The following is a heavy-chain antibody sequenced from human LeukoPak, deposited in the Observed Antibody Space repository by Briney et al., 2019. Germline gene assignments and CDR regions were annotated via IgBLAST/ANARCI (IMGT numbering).Heavy chain of an antibody. CDR3: AKDMSSIAARYYFDY. D-gene: IGHD6-6*01. Sequence: PGGSLRLSCAASGFTFSSYAMNWVRQAPGKGLEWVSAISGSGGSTYYADSVKGRFTISRDNSKNTPYLQMNSLRAEDTAVYYCAKDMSSIAARYYFDYWGQGTLVTVSS. V-gene: IGHV3-23*01. CDR1: GFTFSSYA. J-gene: IGHJ4*02. CDR2: ISGSGGST.